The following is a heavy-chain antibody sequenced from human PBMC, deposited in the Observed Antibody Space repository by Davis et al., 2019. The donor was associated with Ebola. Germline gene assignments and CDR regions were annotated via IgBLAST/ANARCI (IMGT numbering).Heavy chain of an antibody. CDR1: GFVFRNYV. CDR2: HGTSGDT. Sequence: GGSLRLSCAASGFVFRNYVMSWVRRAPGKGLEWVSTHGTSGDTYYADSVKGRFTISRDNSKNTLHLQMNSLRVEDTAIYYCAKDDPNIWFDVWGQGTMVAVSS. D-gene: IGHD2/OR15-2a*01. J-gene: IGHJ3*01. V-gene: IGHV3-23*01. CDR3: AKDDPNIWFDV.